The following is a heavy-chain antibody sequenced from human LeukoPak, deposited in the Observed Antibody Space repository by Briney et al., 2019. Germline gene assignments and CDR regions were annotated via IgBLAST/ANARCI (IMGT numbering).Heavy chain of an antibody. CDR3: ARDRYGGIIDY. J-gene: IGHJ4*02. Sequence: SETLSLTCTVSGGSISTYYWSWIRQPAGKGLEWIGRIYTSGITNYNPSLKSRLTMSVGTSKNQFSLKLSSVTAADTAVYYCARDRYGGIIDYWGQGTLVTVSS. CDR2: IYTSGIT. V-gene: IGHV4-4*07. CDR1: GGSISTYY. D-gene: IGHD1-1*01.